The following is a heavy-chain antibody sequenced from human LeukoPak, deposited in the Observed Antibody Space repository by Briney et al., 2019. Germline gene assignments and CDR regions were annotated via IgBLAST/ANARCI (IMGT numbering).Heavy chain of an antibody. V-gene: IGHV5-51*01. CDR2: IYPGDSDT. CDR3: ARQPDSSGSPLY. J-gene: IGHJ4*02. Sequence: GESLKISCWGSGYSFTNYWIGWVRQMPGKGLEWMGIIYPGDSDTRYSPSFQGQVTISADKYISPAYLQWSSLKPSDTAMFYCARQPDSSGSPLYWGQGTLVSVSS. CDR1: GYSFTNYW. D-gene: IGHD3-22*01.